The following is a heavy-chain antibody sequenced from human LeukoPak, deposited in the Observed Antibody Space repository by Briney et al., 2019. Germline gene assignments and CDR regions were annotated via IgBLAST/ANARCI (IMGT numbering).Heavy chain of an antibody. CDR2: IYHSGST. V-gene: IGHV4-61*08. CDR3: ARGHYDILTNLYYYYMDV. J-gene: IGHJ6*03. Sequence: SETLSLTCTVSGGSISSGGYYWSWIRQPPGKGLEWIGYIYHSGSTYYNPSLKSRVTISVDTSKNQFSLKLSSVTAADTAVYYCARGHYDILTNLYYYYMDVWGKGTTVTVSS. D-gene: IGHD3-9*01. CDR1: GGSISSGGYY.